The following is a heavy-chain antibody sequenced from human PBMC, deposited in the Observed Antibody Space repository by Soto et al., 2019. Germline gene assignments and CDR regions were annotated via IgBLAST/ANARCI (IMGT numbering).Heavy chain of an antibody. J-gene: IGHJ3*01. CDR3: ARDPPEDSRGYFALDV. Sequence: QVQLVESGGGVVQPGRSLRLSCVASGFTCSTYGMHWVRQAPGKGLEWVALIWSDGNNKYNGDSVKGRFTISRDNSKNTLYLQMNSLRVEDTAVYYCARDPPEDSRGYFALDVWGQGTMVTVSS. CDR1: GFTCSTYG. CDR2: IWSDGNNK. D-gene: IGHD3-22*01. V-gene: IGHV3-33*01.